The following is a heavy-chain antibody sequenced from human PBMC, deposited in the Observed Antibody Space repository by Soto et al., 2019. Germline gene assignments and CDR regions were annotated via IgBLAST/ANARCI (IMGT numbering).Heavy chain of an antibody. CDR1: GFTFSSYA. CDR3: ARAAAGPKGMYNWFDP. D-gene: IGHD6-13*01. CDR2: ISGSGGST. V-gene: IGHV3-23*01. J-gene: IGHJ5*02. Sequence: GGSLRLSCAASGFTFSSYAMSWVRQAPGKGLEWVSAISGSGGSTYYADSVKGRFTISRDNSKNTLYLQMNSLRAEDTAVYYCARAAAGPKGMYNWFDPWGQGTLVTVSS.